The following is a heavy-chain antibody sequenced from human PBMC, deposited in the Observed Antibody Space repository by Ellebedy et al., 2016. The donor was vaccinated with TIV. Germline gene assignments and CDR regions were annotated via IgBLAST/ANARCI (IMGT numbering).Heavy chain of an antibody. CDR1: GFIFTNFG. J-gene: IGHJ5*02. CDR3: AKDRPGYSGVFA. Sequence: GESLKISXAASGFIFTNFGMSWVRQAPGKGLEWVSAISHNAATTYYADSVRGRFTISRDNSKNTLYLQMNSLRAEDTAVYYCAKDRPGYSGVFAWGQGTLVTVSS. V-gene: IGHV3-23*01. CDR2: ISHNAATT. D-gene: IGHD5-18*01.